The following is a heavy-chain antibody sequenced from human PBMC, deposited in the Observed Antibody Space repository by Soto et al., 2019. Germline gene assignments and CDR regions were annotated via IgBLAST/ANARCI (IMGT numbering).Heavy chain of an antibody. V-gene: IGHV3-7*04. J-gene: IGHJ3*02. Sequence: EVQVVESGGGSVQPGGSLRLSCTVSGFPFSGYLMDWVRQAPGKGLEWVANINHDGSEMYYGNSVKGRFTISRDNDKNSLYLQMNSLIVEGTAIYYCARGLVDIGGQGTMVTVSS. CDR1: GFPFSGYL. CDR3: ARGLVDI. CDR2: INHDGSEM.